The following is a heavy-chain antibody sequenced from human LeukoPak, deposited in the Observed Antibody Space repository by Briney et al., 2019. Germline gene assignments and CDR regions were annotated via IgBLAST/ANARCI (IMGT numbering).Heavy chain of an antibody. J-gene: IGHJ4*02. D-gene: IGHD3-10*01. Sequence: ASVKVSCKASGYPFSAHSLNWVRQAPGQGLEWMGNIDTTTGNPRYAQDFTGRFVFSLDTSVSTAYLQITSLKADDTAAYYCVRGTPTPGMDYWGQGTQVTVSS. V-gene: IGHV7-4-1*02. CDR2: IDTTTGNP. CDR1: GYPFSAHS. CDR3: VRGTPTPGMDY.